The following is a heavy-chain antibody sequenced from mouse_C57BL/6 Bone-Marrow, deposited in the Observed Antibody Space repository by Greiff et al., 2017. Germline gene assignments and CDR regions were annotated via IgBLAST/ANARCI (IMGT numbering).Heavy chain of an antibody. D-gene: IGHD3-2*02. CDR1: DSEVFPIAY. V-gene: IGHV15-2*01. CDR3: ARGQLRHGYLDY. Sequence: VQLQESGSELRSPGSSVKLSCKAFDSEVFPIAYMCWVRPKRGHGFEWIGGILPSIGRTISGEKFEDKATLGAVTLSNTAYLELNSLTSEDTAIYDCARGQLRHGYLDYWGQGTTLTVSS. J-gene: IGHJ2*01. CDR2: ILPSIGRT.